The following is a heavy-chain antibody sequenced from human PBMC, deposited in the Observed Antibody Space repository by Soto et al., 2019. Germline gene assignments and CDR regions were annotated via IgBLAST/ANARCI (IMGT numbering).Heavy chain of an antibody. CDR3: AKDYGRATIVRGVIGVDY. V-gene: IGHV3-30*18. J-gene: IGHJ4*02. Sequence: QVQLVESGGGVVQPGRSLRLSCAASGFTFSSYGMHWVRQAPGKGLEWVAVISYDGSNKYYADSVKGRFTISRDNSKNTLYLQMNSLRAEDTAVYYCAKDYGRATIVRGVIGVDYWGQGTLVTVSS. CDR1: GFTFSSYG. CDR2: ISYDGSNK. D-gene: IGHD3-10*01.